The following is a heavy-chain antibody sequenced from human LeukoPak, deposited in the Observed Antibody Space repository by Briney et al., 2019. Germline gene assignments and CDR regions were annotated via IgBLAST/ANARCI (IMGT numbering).Heavy chain of an antibody. CDR2: ISGSGAST. D-gene: IGHD6-19*01. Sequence: PGGSLRLSCAASGFTFSSYAMNWVRQSPGKGLEWVSTISGSGASTYYADSVKGRFTISRDNSKNTLYLQMNSLRAEDTAVYYCASEWLVLYNMDVWGQGTLVTVSS. J-gene: IGHJ4*02. CDR1: GFTFSSYA. V-gene: IGHV3-23*01. CDR3: ASEWLVLYNMDV.